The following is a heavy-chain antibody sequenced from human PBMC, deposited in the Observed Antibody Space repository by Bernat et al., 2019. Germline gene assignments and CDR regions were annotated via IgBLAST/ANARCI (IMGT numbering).Heavy chain of an antibody. D-gene: IGHD1-20*01. J-gene: IGHJ4*02. CDR2: ISYDGNNK. CDR1: GFNLSIYA. V-gene: IGHV3-30*04. CDR3: ARERTRYNWKPDGLED. Sequence: VQLVESGGGVVQPGKSLRLSCAHSGFNLSIYAMYWVRQAPGKGLEWVALISYDGNNKNYGDSVKGRFTISRDNSRNTLYLQMNNLKAEETAVYYCARERTRYNWKPDGLEDWGQGTLVTVSS.